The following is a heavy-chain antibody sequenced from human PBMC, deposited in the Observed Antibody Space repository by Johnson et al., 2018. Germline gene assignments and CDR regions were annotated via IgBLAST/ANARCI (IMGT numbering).Heavy chain of an antibody. CDR1: GVSFSSHG. D-gene: IGHD4-23*01. J-gene: IGHJ3*02. CDR2: IWYDGGNK. Sequence: QVQLVESGGGVVQPGRSLRLCCAASGVSFSSHGMHWVRQAPGKGLEWVAIIWYDGGNKYYADSVKGRFTISRDNSKNTLYLQMNSLRAEDTAVYYRAREPPHGGYSGGAFDIWGQGTMVTVSS. CDR3: AREPPHGGYSGGAFDI. V-gene: IGHV3-33*01.